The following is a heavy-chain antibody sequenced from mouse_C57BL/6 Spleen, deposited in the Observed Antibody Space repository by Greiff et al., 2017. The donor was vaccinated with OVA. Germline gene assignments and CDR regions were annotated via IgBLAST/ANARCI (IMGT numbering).Heavy chain of an antibody. Sequence: VQLHQPGAELVKPGASVKMSCKASGYTFTSYWITWVKQRPGQGLEWIGDIYPGSGSTNYNETFKSKATLTVDTSSSTAYMQLSSLTSEDSAVYYCARGQGFYAMDYWGQGTSVTVSS. J-gene: IGHJ4*01. D-gene: IGHD3-3*01. CDR3: ARGQGFYAMDY. V-gene: IGHV1-55*01. CDR2: IYPGSGST. CDR1: GYTFTSYW.